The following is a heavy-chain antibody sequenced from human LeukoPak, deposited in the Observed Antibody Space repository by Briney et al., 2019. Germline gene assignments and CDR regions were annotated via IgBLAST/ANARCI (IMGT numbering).Heavy chain of an antibody. CDR2: IYYSGST. V-gene: IGHV4-39*01. CDR3: ARHSCSSTSCYIWGNHNWFDP. CDR1: GGSISSSSYY. Sequence: KPSETLSLTCPVSGGSISSSSYYWGWIRQPPGKGLAWIGSIYYSGSTYYNPSLKSRVTISVDTSKNQFSLKLSSVTAADTAVYYCARHSCSSTSCYIWGNHNWFDPWGQGTLVTVSS. D-gene: IGHD2-2*02. J-gene: IGHJ5*02.